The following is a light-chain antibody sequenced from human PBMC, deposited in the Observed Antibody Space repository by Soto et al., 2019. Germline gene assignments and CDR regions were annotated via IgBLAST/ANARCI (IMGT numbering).Light chain of an antibody. Sequence: MTQSPATLSVSPGERATLSCRASQSVNIYLAWYQQKPGKVPWLLIYAASTLHSGVPSRFSGSGSGTDFTLTISSLQPEDAATYYCHKYNSAPLTFGGGTKVEI. CDR2: AAS. J-gene: IGKJ4*01. CDR3: HKYNSAPLT. V-gene: IGKV1-27*01. CDR1: QSVNIY.